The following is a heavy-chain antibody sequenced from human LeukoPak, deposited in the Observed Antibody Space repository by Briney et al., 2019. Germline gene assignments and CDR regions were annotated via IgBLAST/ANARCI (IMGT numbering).Heavy chain of an antibody. CDR1: GYTFTGYY. V-gene: IGHV1-2*06. Sequence: ASVKVSCKASGYTFTGYYMHWVRQAPGQGLEWMGRINPNSGGTNYAQKFQGRVTMTRDTFISTAYMELSRLRSDDTAVYYCALGEDVIVVVVAAKEDAFDIWGQGTMVTVSS. D-gene: IGHD2-15*01. CDR2: INPNSGGT. J-gene: IGHJ3*02. CDR3: ALGEDVIVVVVAAKEDAFDI.